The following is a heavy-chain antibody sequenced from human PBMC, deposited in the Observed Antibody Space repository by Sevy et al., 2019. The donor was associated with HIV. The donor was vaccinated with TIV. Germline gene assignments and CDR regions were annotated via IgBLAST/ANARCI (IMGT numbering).Heavy chain of an antibody. D-gene: IGHD2-2*01. CDR2: IYPGDSDT. Sequence: GESLKISCKGSGYSFTSYWIGWVRQMPGKGLEWMGIIYPGDSDTRYSPSFQGQVTISADRSISTAYLQWSSLKASDTAMYYCAGHGYDCSSTSCYGGKLDYWGQGTLVTVSS. V-gene: IGHV5-51*01. CDR1: GYSFTSYW. J-gene: IGHJ4*02. CDR3: AGHGYDCSSTSCYGGKLDY.